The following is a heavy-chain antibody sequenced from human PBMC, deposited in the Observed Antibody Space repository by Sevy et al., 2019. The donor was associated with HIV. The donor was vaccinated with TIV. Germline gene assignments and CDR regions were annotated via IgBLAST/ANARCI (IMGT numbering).Heavy chain of an antibody. CDR2: INHSGST. Sequence: LWQLSETLSLTCAVYGGSFSGYYWSWIRQPPGKGLEWIGEINHSGSTNYNPSLKSRVTISVDTSKNQFSLKLGSVTAADTAVYYCARESGYGDYGYYFDYWGQGTLVTVSS. CDR1: GGSFSGYY. J-gene: IGHJ4*02. D-gene: IGHD4-17*01. CDR3: ARESGYGDYGYYFDY. V-gene: IGHV4-34*01.